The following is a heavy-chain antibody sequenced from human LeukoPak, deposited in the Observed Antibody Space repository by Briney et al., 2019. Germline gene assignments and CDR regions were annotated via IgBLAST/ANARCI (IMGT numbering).Heavy chain of an antibody. J-gene: IGHJ6*02. CDR2: ISAYNGNT. D-gene: IGHD1-26*01. CDR1: GYSLLNYG. CDR3: ARDRPPWELLGTYYYYGMDV. Sequence: VASVKVSCKASGYSLLNYGISWVRQAPGQGLEWMGWISAYNGNTNYAQKLQGRVTMTTDTSTSTAYMELRSLRSDDTAVYYCARDRPPWELLGTYYYYGMDVWGQGTTVTVSS. V-gene: IGHV1-18*01.